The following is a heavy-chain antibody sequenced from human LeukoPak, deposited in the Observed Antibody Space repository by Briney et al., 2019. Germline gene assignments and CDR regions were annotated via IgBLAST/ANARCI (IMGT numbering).Heavy chain of an antibody. V-gene: IGHV4-38-2*02. Sequence: SETLSLTCTVSGYSISSGYYWGWIRQPPGKGLEWIGNIFHSGSTYYNPSLKSRATISVDTSKNQFSLKVTSVTAADTAVYYCARSGASSSRGALDYWGQGTLVTVSS. CDR3: ARSGASSSRGALDY. J-gene: IGHJ4*02. D-gene: IGHD1-26*01. CDR2: IFHSGST. CDR1: GYSISSGYY.